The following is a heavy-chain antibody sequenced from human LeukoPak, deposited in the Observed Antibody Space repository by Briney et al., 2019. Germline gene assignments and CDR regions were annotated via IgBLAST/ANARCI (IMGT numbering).Heavy chain of an antibody. J-gene: IGHJ6*04. CDR2: INQDGGGR. Sequence: GGSLRLSCAASRFTFSDNWMTWVRQAPGKGLEWVANINQDGGGRYYVDSVQGRFIISRDNAQNSVHLQTNSLRAEDTAVYYCATRYCSIAACRASSYKCMDDWGKGTTVIVSS. D-gene: IGHD2-2*01. CDR3: ATRYCSIAACRASSYKCMDD. CDR1: RFTFSDNW. V-gene: IGHV3-7*01.